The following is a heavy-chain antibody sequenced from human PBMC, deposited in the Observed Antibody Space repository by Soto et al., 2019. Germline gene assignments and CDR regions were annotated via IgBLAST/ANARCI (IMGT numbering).Heavy chain of an antibody. CDR3: AKEGNGGSSLDS. CDR1: GFKFDDYM. V-gene: IGHV3-43*01. CDR2: ISWDGGSI. D-gene: IGHD2-15*01. Sequence: MRLSCEASGFKFDDYMMHWVRQVPGKGLGWSSLISWDGGSIEYADSIKGRFTVSRDNSKTSLYLHMHSLTSDDTAFYFCAKEGNGGSSLDSWGQGTLVTVSS. J-gene: IGHJ5*01.